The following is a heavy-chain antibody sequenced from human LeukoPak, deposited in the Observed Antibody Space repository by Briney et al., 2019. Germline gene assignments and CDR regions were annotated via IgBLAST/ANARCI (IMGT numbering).Heavy chain of an antibody. V-gene: IGHV1-18*01. CDR1: GYTFTSYG. CDR3: ARDSWYQLLYFQH. D-gene: IGHD2-2*01. CDR2: ISAYNGST. J-gene: IGHJ1*01. Sequence: ASVKVSCKASGYTFTSYGISWVRQAPGQGLEWMVWISAYNGSTNYAQKPQSRVTMTTDTSTSTAYMELRSLRSDDTAVYYCARDSWYQLLYFQHWGQGTLVTVSS.